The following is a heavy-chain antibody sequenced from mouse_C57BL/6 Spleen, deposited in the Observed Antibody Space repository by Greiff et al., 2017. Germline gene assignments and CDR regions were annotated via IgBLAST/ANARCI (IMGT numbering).Heavy chain of an antibody. CDR2: INPSRGYT. Sequence: QVQLQQSGAELAKPGASVKLSCKASGYTFTSYWMHWVKQRPGQGLAWIGYINPSRGYTKYTQKFNDKATLTADKSSGTSYMQLSSLTYEDPAVDYCARPYYGSSYGYFDVWGTGTTVTVSS. J-gene: IGHJ1*03. CDR3: ARPYYGSSYGYFDV. CDR1: GYTFTSYW. D-gene: IGHD1-1*01. V-gene: IGHV1-7*01.